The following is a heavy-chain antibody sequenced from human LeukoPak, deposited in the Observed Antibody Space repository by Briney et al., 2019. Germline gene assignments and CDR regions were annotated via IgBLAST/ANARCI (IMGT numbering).Heavy chain of an antibody. J-gene: IGHJ5*02. CDR3: ARERPYYDFWSGYDNWFDP. Sequence: ASVKVSCKASGYTFTSYGISWVRQASGQGLEWMGWISAYNGNTNYAQKLQGRVTMTTDTSTSTAYMELRSLRSDDTAVYYCARERPYYDFWSGYDNWFDPWGQGTPVTVSS. V-gene: IGHV1-18*01. CDR2: ISAYNGNT. D-gene: IGHD3-3*01. CDR1: GYTFTSYG.